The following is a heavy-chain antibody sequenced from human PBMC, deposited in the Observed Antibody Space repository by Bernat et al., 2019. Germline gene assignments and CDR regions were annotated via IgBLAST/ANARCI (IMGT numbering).Heavy chain of an antibody. V-gene: IGHV3-30-3*01. CDR3: ARPSNGFWSGYYLYYYYYGMDV. Sequence: VQLVESGGGVVQPGRSLRLSCAASGFTFSSYAMHWVRQAPGQGLELVAVISYDGSNKYYADSVKGRFTISRDNSKNTLYLQMNSLRAEDTAVYYCARPSNGFWSGYYLYYYYYGMDVWGQGTTVTVSS. CDR1: GFTFSSYA. J-gene: IGHJ6*02. CDR2: ISYDGSNK. D-gene: IGHD3-3*01.